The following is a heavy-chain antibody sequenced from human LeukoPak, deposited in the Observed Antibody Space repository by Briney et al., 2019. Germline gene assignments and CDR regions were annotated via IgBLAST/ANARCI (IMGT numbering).Heavy chain of an antibody. CDR2: ISSSGSTI. V-gene: IGHV3-11*04. CDR1: GFTFSDYY. CDR3: ARDRVDWGLFGDRGDYFDY. D-gene: IGHD3/OR15-3a*01. Sequence: GGSLRLSCAASGFTFSDYYMSWIRQAPGKGLEWVSYISSSGSTIYYADSVKGRFTISRDNAKNSLYLQMNSLRAEDTAVYYCARDRVDWGLFGDRGDYFDYWGQGTLVTVSS. J-gene: IGHJ4*02.